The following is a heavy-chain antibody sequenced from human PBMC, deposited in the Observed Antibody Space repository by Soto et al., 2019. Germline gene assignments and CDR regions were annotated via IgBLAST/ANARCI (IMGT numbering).Heavy chain of an antibody. V-gene: IGHV3-74*01. CDR2: INSDGSTI. CDR1: GFTFSPFW. D-gene: IGHD3-10*01. Sequence: PGVSLRLSCAASGFTFSPFWMHWVRQAPGKGLVWLSHINSDGSTIVYADSVKGRFTISRDNAKNTLYLQMNSLRVEDTAVYYCVRDRGHPDSFDLWGQGT. CDR3: VRDRGHPDSFDL. J-gene: IGHJ3*01.